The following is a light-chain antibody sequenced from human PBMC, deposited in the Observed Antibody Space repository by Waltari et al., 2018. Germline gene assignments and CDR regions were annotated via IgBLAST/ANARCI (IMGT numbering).Light chain of an antibody. Sequence: IQLTQSPSSLSASVGDRVTITCRASRGIDNYLAWYQKQPGKAPKLLISVASTLQSGVPSRFSCSGSGTDFTLTISSLQPEDFATYYCQQLYSYPRTFGPGTKVDIK. V-gene: IGKV1-9*01. J-gene: IGKJ3*01. CDR2: VAS. CDR3: QQLYSYPRT. CDR1: RGIDNY.